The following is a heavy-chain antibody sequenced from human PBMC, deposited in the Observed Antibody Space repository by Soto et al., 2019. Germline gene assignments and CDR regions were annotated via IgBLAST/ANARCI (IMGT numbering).Heavy chain of an antibody. CDR2: ISGSGYGT. V-gene: IGHV3-23*01. D-gene: IGHD1-26*01. J-gene: IGHJ4*02. CDR3: AKDRAYSIVGTNTAALDY. CDR1: VFIFSSSV. Sequence: GGALRLSGAASVFIFSSSVMSWVRQGPGKGLEWVSAISGSGYGTFYAGSVMGRFTISRDNNKKTLYLQMNSLRAEDTAVYYCAKDRAYSIVGTNTAALDYWGQGTLVTVSS.